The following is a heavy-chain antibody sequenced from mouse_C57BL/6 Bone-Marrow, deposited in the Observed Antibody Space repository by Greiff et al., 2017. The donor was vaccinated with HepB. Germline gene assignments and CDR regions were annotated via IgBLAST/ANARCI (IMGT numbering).Heavy chain of an antibody. J-gene: IGHJ4*01. CDR3: ARSTGRGSYAMDY. D-gene: IGHD4-1*02. CDR2: IDPEDGET. CDR1: GFNIKDYY. V-gene: IGHV14-2*01. Sequence: EVKLMESGAELVKPGASVKLSCTASGFNIKDYYMHWVKQRTEQGLEWIGRIDPEDGETKYAPKFQGKATITADTSSNTAYLQLSSLTSEDTAVYYCARSTGRGSYAMDYWGQGTSVTVSS.